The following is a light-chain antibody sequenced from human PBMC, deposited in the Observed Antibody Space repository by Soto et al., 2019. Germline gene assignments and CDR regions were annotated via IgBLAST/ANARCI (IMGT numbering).Light chain of an antibody. CDR1: SSNIGAGYD. CDR3: QYYASSMSFL. V-gene: IGLV1-40*01. Sequence: QSVLTQPPSVSGAPGQRVTISCTGSSSNIGAGYDVHWYQQLPGTAPKLLIYGNSNRPSGVPDRFSGSKSGTSASLAITGLEAEEEAYYYYQYYASSMSFLFGGGTKVTVL. CDR2: GNS. J-gene: IGLJ2*01.